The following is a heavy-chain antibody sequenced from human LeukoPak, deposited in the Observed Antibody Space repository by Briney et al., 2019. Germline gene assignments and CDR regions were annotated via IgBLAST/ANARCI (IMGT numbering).Heavy chain of an antibody. Sequence: PSETLSLTCAVYGGSFSGYYWSWIRQPPGKGLEWIGEINHSGSTNYNPSLKSRVTISVDTSKNQFSLKLSSVTAADTAAYYCARVYDILTDEDDYWGQGTLVTVSS. CDR2: INHSGST. CDR1: GGSFSGYY. D-gene: IGHD3-9*01. J-gene: IGHJ4*02. CDR3: ARVYDILTDEDDY. V-gene: IGHV4-34*01.